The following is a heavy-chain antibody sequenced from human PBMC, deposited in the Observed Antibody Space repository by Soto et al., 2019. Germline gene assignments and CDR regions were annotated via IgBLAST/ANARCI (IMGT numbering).Heavy chain of an antibody. CDR2: LSGSGGTT. Sequence: GGSLRLSCTVSGVTFSNYAMNWVRQAPGKGLEWVSSLSGSGGTTYYADSVKGRFIISRDNSKNTLYLLMNSLRAEDTALYYCAKQRADYGSGADTFYFDSWGQGALVTVSS. V-gene: IGHV3-23*01. CDR3: AKQRADYGSGADTFYFDS. D-gene: IGHD3-10*01. CDR1: GVTFSNYA. J-gene: IGHJ4*02.